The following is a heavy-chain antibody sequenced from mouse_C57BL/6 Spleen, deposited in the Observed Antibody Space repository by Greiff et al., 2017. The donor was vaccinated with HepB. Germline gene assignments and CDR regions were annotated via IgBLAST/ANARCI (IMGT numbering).Heavy chain of an antibody. CDR1: GYTFTSDW. V-gene: IGHV1-55*01. CDR2: IYPGSGST. CDR3: ASVYVNNWYAY. J-gene: IGHJ3*01. D-gene: IGHD2-10*02. Sequence: VQLQQPGAELVKPGASVKMSCKASGYTFTSDWITWVKQRPGQGLEWIGDIYPGSGSTNYNEKFKSKATLTVDTSSITAYMQRSSLTSDDTAVYYCASVYVNNWYAYWGQGTRVTVSA.